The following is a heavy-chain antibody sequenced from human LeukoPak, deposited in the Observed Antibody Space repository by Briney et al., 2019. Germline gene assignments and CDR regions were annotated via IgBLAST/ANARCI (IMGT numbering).Heavy chain of an antibody. CDR3: ANLGSGSQSSFDY. Sequence: GGSLRLSRAASGFSFSSYAMSWVRQAPGKGLEWVSAISGSGDSTYYADSVKGRFTISRDNYKNTLYLQMNSLRAEDTAVYYCANLGSGSQSSFDYWGQGTLVTVSS. J-gene: IGHJ4*02. V-gene: IGHV3-23*01. D-gene: IGHD3-10*01. CDR1: GFSFSSYA. CDR2: ISGSGDST.